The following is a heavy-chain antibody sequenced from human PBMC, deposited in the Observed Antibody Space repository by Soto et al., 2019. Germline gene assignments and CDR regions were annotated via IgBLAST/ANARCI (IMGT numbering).Heavy chain of an antibody. V-gene: IGHV3-21*01. CDR1: GFTFSSYS. CDR2: ISSSSSYI. D-gene: IGHD2-2*01. Sequence: EVQLVESGGGLVKPGGSLRLSCAASGFTFSSYSMNWVRQAPGKGLEWVSSISSSSSYIYYADSVKGRFTISRDNAKNSLYLQMNSLRAEDTAVYYCAREVVVVPAANPFDYWGQGTLVTVSS. CDR3: AREVVVVPAANPFDY. J-gene: IGHJ4*02.